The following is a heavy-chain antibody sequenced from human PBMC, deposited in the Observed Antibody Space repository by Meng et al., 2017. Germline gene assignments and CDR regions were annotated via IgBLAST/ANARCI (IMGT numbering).Heavy chain of an antibody. D-gene: IGHD6-13*01. V-gene: IGHV3-53*01. CDR1: GFTVSSNY. CDR2: IYSGGST. CDR3: ARVGRSSSWYSDY. Sequence: GESLKISCAASGFTVSSNYMSWVRQAPGKGLEWVSVIYSGGSTYYADSVKGRFTISRDNSKNTLYLQMNSLRAEDTAVYYCARVGRSSSWYSDYWGQGTLVTVSS. J-gene: IGHJ4*02.